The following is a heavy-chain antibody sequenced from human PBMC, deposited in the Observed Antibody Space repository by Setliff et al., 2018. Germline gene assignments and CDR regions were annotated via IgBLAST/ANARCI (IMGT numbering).Heavy chain of an antibody. CDR3: ASAFPGGTFDM. V-gene: IGHV3-21*01. Sequence: GGSLRLSCAASGFTSTDYTMDWVRQAPGKGLEWISSVSTSGSYIYYADSVKGRFTISRDNAQKSLFLQMTSLRADDTAVYYCASAFPGGTFDMWGHGTMVTVSS. J-gene: IGHJ3*02. D-gene: IGHD3-16*01. CDR2: VSTSGSYI. CDR1: GFTSTDYT.